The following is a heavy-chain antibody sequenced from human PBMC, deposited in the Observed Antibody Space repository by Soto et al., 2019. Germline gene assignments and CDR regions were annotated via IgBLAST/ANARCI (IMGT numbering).Heavy chain of an antibody. D-gene: IGHD2-21*01. CDR2: INHSGGT. V-gene: IGHV4-34*01. CDR1: GGSFSGYY. Sequence: SETLSLTCAVFGGSFSGYYSIWIRQSPGKGLEWIGEINHSGGTNYNPSLKNRVTISVDTSKNQFSLNLSSVTAADTAVYYCARGYSPVGAYWGQGTLVTVSS. CDR3: ARGYSPVGAY. J-gene: IGHJ4*02.